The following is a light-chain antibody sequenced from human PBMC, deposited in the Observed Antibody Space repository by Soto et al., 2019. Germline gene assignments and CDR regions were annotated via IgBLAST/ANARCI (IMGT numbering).Light chain of an antibody. V-gene: IGLV2-11*01. J-gene: IGLJ2*01. CDR2: DVS. CDR1: SSDVGGYNY. CDR3: CSYAGDDTVV. Sequence: QSALTQPRSVSGSPGQSVTISCTGTSSDVGGYNYVSWYQQHAGKAPKLMIYDVSKQPSGVPDRFSGSKSGNTASLTISGLQAEDEADYYCCSYAGDDTVVFGGGTKLTVL.